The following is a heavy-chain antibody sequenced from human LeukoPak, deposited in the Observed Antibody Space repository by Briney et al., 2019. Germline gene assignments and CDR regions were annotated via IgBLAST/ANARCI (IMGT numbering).Heavy chain of an antibody. J-gene: IGHJ4*02. V-gene: IGHV4-4*02. D-gene: IGHD3-10*01. CDR3: ARGMVRGVIITGLDY. CDR1: GGSISSSNW. CDR2: IYHSGST. Sequence: SETLSLTCAVSGGSISSSNWGSWVRPPPGKGLEWIGEIYHSGSTNYNPSLKSRVTISVDKSKNQFSLKLSSVTAADTAVYYCARGMVRGVIITGLDYWGQGTLVTVSS.